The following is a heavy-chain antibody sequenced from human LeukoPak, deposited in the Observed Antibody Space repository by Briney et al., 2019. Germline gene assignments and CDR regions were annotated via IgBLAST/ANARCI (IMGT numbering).Heavy chain of an antibody. CDR2: TYHSGST. J-gene: IGHJ3*02. D-gene: IGHD2-2*01. V-gene: IGHV4-30-2*01. CDR1: GGSISTTSYY. Sequence: SETLSLICTVSGGSISTTSYYWSWIRQPPGKGLEWIGYTYHSGSTYYNPSLKSRVTISVDRSKNQFSLKLSSVTAADTAVYYCARDPVIGYCSSTSCRTAFDIWGQGTMVTVSS. CDR3: ARDPVIGYCSSTSCRTAFDI.